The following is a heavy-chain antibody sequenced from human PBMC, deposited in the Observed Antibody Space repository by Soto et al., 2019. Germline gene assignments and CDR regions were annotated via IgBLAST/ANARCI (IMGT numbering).Heavy chain of an antibody. CDR2: IYYSGST. J-gene: IGHJ4*02. Sequence: PSETLSLTCTVSGGSISSSSYYWGWIPQPPGKGLEWIGSIYYSGSTYYNPSLKSRVTISVDTSKNQFSLKLSSVTAADTAVYYCARLSLNYYDSSGYYYYFDYWGQGTLVTVS. D-gene: IGHD3-22*01. CDR3: ARLSLNYYDSSGYYYYFDY. V-gene: IGHV4-39*01. CDR1: GGSISSSSYY.